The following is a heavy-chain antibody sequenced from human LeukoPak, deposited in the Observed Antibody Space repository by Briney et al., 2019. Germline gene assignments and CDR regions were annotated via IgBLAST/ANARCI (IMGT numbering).Heavy chain of an antibody. J-gene: IGHJ1*01. CDR1: GGSISSSSYY. CDR3: ARDFPSILGPAAGTGDFQH. V-gene: IGHV4-39*07. CDR2: IYHSGST. D-gene: IGHD6-13*01. Sequence: SETLSLTCTVSGGSISSSSYYWGWIRQPPGKGLEWIGSIYHSGSTYYNPSLKSRVTISVDTPKNQFSLKLSSVTAADTAVYYCARDFPSILGPAAGTGDFQHWGQGTLVTVSS.